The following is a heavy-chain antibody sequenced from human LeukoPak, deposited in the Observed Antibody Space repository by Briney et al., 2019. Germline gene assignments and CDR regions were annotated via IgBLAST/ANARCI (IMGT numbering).Heavy chain of an antibody. V-gene: IGHV3-43D*03. Sequence: GGSLRLSCAASGFAFDDYAMVWVRQAPGKGLEWVSLISWDGGSSYYADSVTGRFTISRDNTKNSLFLQMHNLRAEDTALYYCAKASVFNDYYFDYWGQGTLVTVSS. CDR3: AKASVFNDYYFDY. D-gene: IGHD4/OR15-4a*01. CDR2: ISWDGGSS. CDR1: GFAFDDYA. J-gene: IGHJ4*02.